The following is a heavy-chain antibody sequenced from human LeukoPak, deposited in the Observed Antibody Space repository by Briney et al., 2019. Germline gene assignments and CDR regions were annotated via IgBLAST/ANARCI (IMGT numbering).Heavy chain of an antibody. CDR1: GFTFSSYA. CDR3: ARSQSTFLLYYYDSSGFLIKD. CDR2: ISDDGNND. Sequence: PGGSLRLSCAASGFTFSSYAMHWVRQAPGKGLEWVAVISDDGNNDYYADSVQGRFTISRDNSKNTLYLQMSSLRAEDTAMYYCARSQSTFLLYYYDSSGFLIKDWGQGTLLTVSS. J-gene: IGHJ4*02. V-gene: IGHV3-30-3*01. D-gene: IGHD3-22*01.